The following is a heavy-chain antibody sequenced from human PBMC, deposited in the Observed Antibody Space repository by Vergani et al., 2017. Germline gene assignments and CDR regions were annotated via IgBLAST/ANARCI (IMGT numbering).Heavy chain of an antibody. CDR1: GGSISSGGYY. V-gene: IGHV4-31*03. D-gene: IGHD3-3*01. CDR3: ASGVPNVSEWLYYFYYYMDV. Sequence: QVQLQESGPGLVKPSQTLSLTCTVSGGSISSGGYYWSWIRQHPGKGLEWIGYIYYSGSTYYNPSLKSRVTISVDTSKNQFSLKLSSVTAADTAVYYCASGVPNVSEWLYYFYYYMDVWGKGTTVTVSS. J-gene: IGHJ6*03. CDR2: IYYSGST.